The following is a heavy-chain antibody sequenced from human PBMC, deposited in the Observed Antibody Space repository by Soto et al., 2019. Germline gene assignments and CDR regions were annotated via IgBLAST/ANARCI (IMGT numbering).Heavy chain of an antibody. D-gene: IGHD2-2*01. CDR3: TTRLNAHFDY. CDR1: GFTFSHYT. J-gene: IGHJ4*02. V-gene: IGHV3-23*01. CDR2: LPDRPTGHS. Sequence: GGSLRLSCVPSGFTFSHYTLNWVRQAPGQGPEWVSTLPDRPTGHSHYAESVRGRFVISRDDSRNTVYLQMDSPRPDDTALYYCTTRLNAHFDYWGQGVRVTVSS.